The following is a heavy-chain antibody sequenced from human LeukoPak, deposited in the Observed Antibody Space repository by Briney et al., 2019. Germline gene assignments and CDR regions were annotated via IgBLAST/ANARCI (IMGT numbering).Heavy chain of an antibody. CDR2: IIPIFGTA. CDR1: GGTFSSYA. D-gene: IGHD2-2*01. Sequence: SVKVSCKASGGTFSSYAISWVRQAPGQGLEWMGGIIPIFGTANYAQKFQGRVTITTDESTSTAYMEQSSLRSEDTAVYYCARDKGSCSSTSCYSDFDYWGQGTLVTVSS. V-gene: IGHV1-69*05. J-gene: IGHJ4*02. CDR3: ARDKGSCSSTSCYSDFDY.